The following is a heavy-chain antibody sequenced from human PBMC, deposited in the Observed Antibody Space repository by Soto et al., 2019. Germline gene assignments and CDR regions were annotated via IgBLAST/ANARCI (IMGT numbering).Heavy chain of an antibody. J-gene: IGHJ4*02. Sequence: QVQLVESGGGLVKPGGSLRLSCAASGFTFSDYYMSWIRQAPGKGLEWVSYISSSSSYTNYADSVKGRFTISRDNAKNSLYLQMNSLRAEDTAVYYCARDPGNSVSIDYWGQGTLVTVSS. V-gene: IGHV3-11*06. D-gene: IGHD3-10*01. CDR2: ISSSSSYT. CDR1: GFTFSDYY. CDR3: ARDPGNSVSIDY.